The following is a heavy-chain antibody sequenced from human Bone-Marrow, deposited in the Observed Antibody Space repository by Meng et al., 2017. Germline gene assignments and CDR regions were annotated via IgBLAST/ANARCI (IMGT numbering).Heavy chain of an antibody. D-gene: IGHD3-3*01. Sequence: GESLKISCIASGLTFRNHGMHRVRQAPGKGLEWVAVIWYDGSNKYHSDSVKGRFTISRDNSKNTLYLQMNSLRAEDTAVYYCATEDHWSGSLNSDFGMNVWGQGTTVTVSS. CDR2: IWYDGSNK. CDR1: GLTFRNHG. V-gene: IGHV3-33*01. J-gene: IGHJ6*02. CDR3: ATEDHWSGSLNSDFGMNV.